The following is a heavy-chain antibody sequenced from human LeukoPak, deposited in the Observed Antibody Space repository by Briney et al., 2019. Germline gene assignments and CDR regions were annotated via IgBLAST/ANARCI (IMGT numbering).Heavy chain of an antibody. CDR1: GGSISSGDYY. V-gene: IGHV4-30-4*01. CDR3: ASSIVGAYPIDY. CDR2: ISYRGST. J-gene: IGHJ4*02. Sequence: PSQTLSLTCTVSGGSISSGDYYWSWIRQPPGKGLEWIGYISYRGSTYYNPSLKSRVTLSTDTSKNQFSLKLSSVTAADTAVYYCASSIVGAYPIDYWGQGTLVTVSS. D-gene: IGHD1-26*01.